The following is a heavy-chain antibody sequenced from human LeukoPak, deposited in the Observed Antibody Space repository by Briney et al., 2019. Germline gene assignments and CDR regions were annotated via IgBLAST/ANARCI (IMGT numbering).Heavy chain of an antibody. CDR3: ASGELGSNYYYYYGMDV. D-gene: IGHD1-26*01. CDR1: GFTFSSYW. Sequence: GGSLRLSCAASGFTFSSYWMSWVRQAPGKGLEWVANIKQDGSEKYYVDSVKGRFTISRDNAKDSLYLQMNSLRAEDTAVYYCASGELGSNYYYYYGMDVWGQGTTVTVSS. V-gene: IGHV3-7*03. J-gene: IGHJ6*02. CDR2: IKQDGSEK.